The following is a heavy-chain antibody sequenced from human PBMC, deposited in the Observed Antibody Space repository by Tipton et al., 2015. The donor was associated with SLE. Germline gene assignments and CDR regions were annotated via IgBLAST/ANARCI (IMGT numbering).Heavy chain of an antibody. CDR3: ARRSPRGDYDYWFDP. CDR1: GVSLVSGSYY. Sequence: TLSLTCTVSGVSLVSGSYYWTWIRQRPGEGLEWIGYIYYSGSTNYNPSLESRLTISVGTSKNQFSLKLTSLTAADTAVYYCARRSPRGDYDYWFDPWGRGTLVTVSS. V-gene: IGHV4-31*03. J-gene: IGHJ5*02. D-gene: IGHD5-12*01. CDR2: IYYSGST.